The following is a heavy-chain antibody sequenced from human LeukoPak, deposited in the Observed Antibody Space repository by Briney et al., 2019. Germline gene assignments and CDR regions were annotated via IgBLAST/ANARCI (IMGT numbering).Heavy chain of an antibody. V-gene: IGHV3-7*04. Sequence: PGGSLRLSCAASGFTFSSYWMNWVRQAPGKGLEWMANINQDGSEKYYVDSVQGRFTISRDNAKNSLYLQMNSLRAEDTAVYYCARALMRSGSSYYFDYWGQGTLVTVSS. D-gene: IGHD1-26*01. CDR1: GFTFSSYW. CDR2: INQDGSEK. J-gene: IGHJ4*02. CDR3: ARALMRSGSSYYFDY.